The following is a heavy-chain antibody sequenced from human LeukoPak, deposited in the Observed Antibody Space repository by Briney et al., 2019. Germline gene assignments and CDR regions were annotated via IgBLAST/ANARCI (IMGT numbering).Heavy chain of an antibody. D-gene: IGHD3-9*01. CDR3: ARETYSNILTGTDY. Sequence: ASVKVSCKASGGTFSSYAISWVRQAPGQGLEWLGWISTYDDNIKYAQSLQGRLTLTIDTSTSTAYMELRSLTSDDTAVHYCARETYSNILTGTDYWGPGTLVTVSS. V-gene: IGHV1-18*01. CDR2: ISTYDDNI. CDR1: GGTFSSYA. J-gene: IGHJ4*02.